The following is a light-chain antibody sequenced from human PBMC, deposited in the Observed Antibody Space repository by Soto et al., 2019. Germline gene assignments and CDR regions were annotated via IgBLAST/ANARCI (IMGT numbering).Light chain of an antibody. CDR3: QQRGSWPQLT. CDR2: DAS. CDR1: QSVGIS. J-gene: IGKJ4*01. Sequence: DILLTQSPATLSLSPGERATLSCRASQSVGISLAWFQQKPGQAPRLLIYDASNRATGIPARFSGSGSGTDFTLTISSLEPEDFAVYYCQQRGSWPQLTFGGGTKVDTK. V-gene: IGKV3-11*01.